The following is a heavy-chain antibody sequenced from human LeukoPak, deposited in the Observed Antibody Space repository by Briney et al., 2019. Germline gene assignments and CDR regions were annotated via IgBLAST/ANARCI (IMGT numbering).Heavy chain of an antibody. CDR2: ISGSGNAI. Sequence: GGSLRLSCAASGFSFSSYSMNWVRQAPGKGLEWVSYISGSGNAIHYTDSVKGGFTISRDNAKNALYLQMNSLRAEDTAVYFCARDYLYAFDYWGQGTLVTVSS. CDR1: GFSFSSYS. V-gene: IGHV3-48*01. D-gene: IGHD2-2*01. CDR3: ARDYLYAFDY. J-gene: IGHJ4*02.